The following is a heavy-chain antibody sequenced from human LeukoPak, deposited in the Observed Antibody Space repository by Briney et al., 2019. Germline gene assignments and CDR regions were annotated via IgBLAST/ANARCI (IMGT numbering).Heavy chain of an antibody. CDR2: IYTRGRT. J-gene: IGHJ2*01. CDR1: GGSISSGSYD. Sequence: KPSETLSFTCTVSGGSISSGSYDGRGIRQPEGKGVGGIGRIYTRGRTNNNPSLKSRVTMSVVTSKNHFSLQLSSLTASDTAVYYCARDPYGDTPTRPPSWYFDLWGRGTLVTVSS. CDR3: ARDPYGDTPTRPPSWYFDL. D-gene: IGHD4-17*01. V-gene: IGHV4-61*02.